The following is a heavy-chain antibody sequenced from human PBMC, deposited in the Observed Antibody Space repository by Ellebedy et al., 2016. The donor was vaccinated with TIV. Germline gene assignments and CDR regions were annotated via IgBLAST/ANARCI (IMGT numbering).Heavy chain of an antibody. J-gene: IGHJ4*02. CDR2: MYFSGGT. V-gene: IGHV4-59*01. D-gene: IGHD6-25*01. CDR1: GGSISGYY. CDR3: ARFVAAHGYDY. Sequence: MPGGSLRLSCTVSGGSISGYYWGWIRQPPGRGLEWIGYMYFSGGTNSNPSLTSRVTISVDTSNNLFSLTLDSVTAADTAVYYCARFVAAHGYDYWGQGTLVTVSS.